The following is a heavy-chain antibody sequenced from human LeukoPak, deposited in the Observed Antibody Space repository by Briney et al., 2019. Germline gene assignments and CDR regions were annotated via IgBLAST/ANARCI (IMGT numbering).Heavy chain of an antibody. V-gene: IGHV4-59*01. J-gene: IGHJ6*03. Sequence: SETLSLTCTVSGGSISSYYWSWIRQPPGKGLEWIGYIYYSGSTNYNPSLKSRVTISVDTSKNQFSLKLSSVTAADTAAYYCARSVEGYCSGGSCYSYYYYMDVWGKGTTVTVSS. CDR1: GGSISSYY. D-gene: IGHD2-15*01. CDR3: ARSVEGYCSGGSCYSYYYYMDV. CDR2: IYYSGST.